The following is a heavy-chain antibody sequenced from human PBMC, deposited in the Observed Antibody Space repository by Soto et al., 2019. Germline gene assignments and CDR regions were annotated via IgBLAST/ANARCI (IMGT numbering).Heavy chain of an antibody. J-gene: IGHJ4*02. V-gene: IGHV3-23*01. CDR2: SSATGAGT. CDR3: AKVRRAGGNYGFYADF. D-gene: IGHD1-7*01. Sequence: EVQLLESGGGLVQPGGSLRLSCAASGFTFSSYGMTWVRQAPGKGLEWVSFSSATGAGTYYADSVKGRFTISRDNSKNTLYLPMTSLRTDDTAVYYCAKVRRAGGNYGFYADFWGQGALVIVSS. CDR1: GFTFSSYG.